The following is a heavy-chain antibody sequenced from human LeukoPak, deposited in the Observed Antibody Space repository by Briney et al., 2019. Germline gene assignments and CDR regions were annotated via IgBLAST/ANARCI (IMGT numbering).Heavy chain of an antibody. CDR2: IDTSTGDT. D-gene: IGHD2-15*01. CDR1: GYTFTAYY. V-gene: IGHV1-2*02. J-gene: IGHJ4*02. CDR3: ASEAFCAGGRCYLQRVAS. Sequence: WASVKVSCKASGYTFTAYYMHWVRQAPGQGLEWKGWIDTSTGDTKYAQKFQGRVTISRDTSTGTSYMELRSLISGDTAVYYCASEAFCAGGRCYLQRVASWGPGTLVTVSS.